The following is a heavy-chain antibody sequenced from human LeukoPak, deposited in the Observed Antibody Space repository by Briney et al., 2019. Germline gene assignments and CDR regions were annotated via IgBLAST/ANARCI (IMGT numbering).Heavy chain of an antibody. CDR1: GFTFSIYS. CDR3: ARVVVDGSGSYGRD. J-gene: IGHJ4*02. D-gene: IGHD3-10*01. CDR2: ISSSSSYI. V-gene: IGHV3-21*01. Sequence: GGSLRLSCAASGFTFSIYSMNWVRQAPGKGLEWVSSISSSSSYIYYADSVKGRFTISRDNAKNSLYLQMNSLRAEDTAVYYCARVVVDGSGSYGRDWGQGTLVTVSS.